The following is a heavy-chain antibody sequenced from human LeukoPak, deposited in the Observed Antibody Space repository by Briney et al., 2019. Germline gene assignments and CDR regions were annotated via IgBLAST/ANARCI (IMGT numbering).Heavy chain of an antibody. D-gene: IGHD3-16*01. CDR3: AREAGGYYYGMDV. J-gene: IGHJ6*04. CDR2: IISSGSTI. CDR1: GFTFSSYE. V-gene: IGHV3-48*03. Sequence: GGSLTLSCAASGFTFSSYEMNWVRQAPGKGLEWDSYIISSGSTIYYADSVKGRFTISRDKAKNSLYLQMNSLRAEDTAVYYCAREAGGYYYGMDVWGKGTTVTVSS.